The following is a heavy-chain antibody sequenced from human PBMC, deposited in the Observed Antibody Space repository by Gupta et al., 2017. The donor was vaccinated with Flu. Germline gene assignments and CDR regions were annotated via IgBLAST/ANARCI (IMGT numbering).Heavy chain of an antibody. J-gene: IGHJ3*01. D-gene: IGHD3-22*01. V-gene: IGHV3-21*01. Sequence: SAYSMHWVRQAPGKGLEWVSSISSGAISIYYEDSVKGRFTISRDNAKNSLSLQMDSLRAEXTXLYYCTXGNFYDPYFAFDVWGQGTTVIVSS. CDR1: SAYS. CDR2: ISSGAISI. CDR3: TXGNFYDPYFAFDV.